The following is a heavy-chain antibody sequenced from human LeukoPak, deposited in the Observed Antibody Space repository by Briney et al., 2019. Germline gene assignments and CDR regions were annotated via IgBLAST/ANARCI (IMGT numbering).Heavy chain of an antibody. CDR1: GGSLSGFY. D-gene: IGHD4-17*01. V-gene: IGHV4-34*01. CDR3: ATTRPGPTYFYYGLGV. CDR2: INHSGGT. Sequence: SDTLSLTCAVYGGSLSGFYWSWIRQPPGKGLESFGEINHSGGTNFNPCLKSRVNISVDTSKSHFSLRLSSVTGADTAVYYCATTRPGPTYFYYGLGVWGQGTTVTVSS. J-gene: IGHJ6*02.